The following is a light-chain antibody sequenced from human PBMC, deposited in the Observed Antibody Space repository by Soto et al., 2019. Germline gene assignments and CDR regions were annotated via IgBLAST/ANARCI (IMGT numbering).Light chain of an antibody. CDR3: QTWGTGSMV. CDR2: LNSDGRH. V-gene: IGLV4-69*01. CDR1: SGHSSNA. J-gene: IGLJ2*01. Sequence: QLVLTQSPSASASLGASVKLTCTLSSGHSSNAIAWHQQQPEKGPRYLMKLNSDGRHSKGDGIPDRFSGSSSGAERYLIISSLQSEDEADYYCQTWGTGSMVFGGGTKLTVL.